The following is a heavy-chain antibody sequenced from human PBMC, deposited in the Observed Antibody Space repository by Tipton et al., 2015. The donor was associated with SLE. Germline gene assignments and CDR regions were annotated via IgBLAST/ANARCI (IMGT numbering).Heavy chain of an antibody. V-gene: IGHV3-30*02. J-gene: IGHJ6*02. CDR1: GFTFSSSA. CDR2: IRYDGSNK. Sequence: SLRLSCAASGFTFSSSAMHWVRQAPGKGLEWVAFIRYDGSNKYYADSVKGRFTLSRDNSKNTLYLQMSSLRPEDTAVYYCARGEMDVWGQGTTVSVSS. CDR3: ARGEMDV.